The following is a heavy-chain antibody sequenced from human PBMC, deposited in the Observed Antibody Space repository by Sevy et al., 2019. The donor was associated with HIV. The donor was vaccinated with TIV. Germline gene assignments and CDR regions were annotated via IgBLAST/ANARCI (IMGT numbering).Heavy chain of an antibody. CDR2: INHSGST. CDR3: AGGWNYYDYVWGSYRQTYYFDY. D-gene: IGHD3-16*02. CDR1: GGSFSGYY. Sequence: SETLSLTCAVYGGSFSGYYWSWIRQPPGKGLEWIGEINHSGSTNYNPSLKSRVTISVDTSKNQFSLKLSFVTASDTAVYYCAGGWNYYDYVWGSYRQTYYFDYWGQGTLVTVSS. J-gene: IGHJ4*02. V-gene: IGHV4-34*01.